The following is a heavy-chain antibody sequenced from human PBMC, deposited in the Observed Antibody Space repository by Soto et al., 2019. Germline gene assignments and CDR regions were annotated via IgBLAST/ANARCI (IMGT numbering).Heavy chain of an antibody. CDR1: GFTFSSYA. Sequence: GGSLRLSCAASGFTFSSYAMGWVRQAPGKGLEWVSAISGSGGSTYYADSVKGRFTISRDNSKNTLYLQMNSLRAEDTAVYYCAKDLGDILTGYLAFDIWGQGTMVTVSS. V-gene: IGHV3-23*01. J-gene: IGHJ3*02. CDR2: ISGSGGST. D-gene: IGHD3-9*01. CDR3: AKDLGDILTGYLAFDI.